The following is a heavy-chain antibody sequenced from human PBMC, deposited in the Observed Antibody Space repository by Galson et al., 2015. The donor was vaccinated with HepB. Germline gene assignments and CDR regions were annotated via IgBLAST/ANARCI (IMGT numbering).Heavy chain of an antibody. J-gene: IGHJ6*02. CDR2: ISSSGRTI. D-gene: IGHD5-18*01. Sequence: SLRLSCAASGFTFSDHYMSWIRQAPGKGLEWVSYISSSGRTIYHADSVKGRFTISRDNVRNLVYLQMNSLRADDTAVYYCARDDTLSFGPDRYFYYAMDVWGQGTTVTVSS. V-gene: IGHV3-11*01. CDR1: GFTFSDHY. CDR3: ARDDTLSFGPDRYFYYAMDV.